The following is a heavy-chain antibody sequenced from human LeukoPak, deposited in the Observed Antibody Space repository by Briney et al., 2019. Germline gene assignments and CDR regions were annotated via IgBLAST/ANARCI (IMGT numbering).Heavy chain of an antibody. J-gene: IGHJ4*02. CDR2: IYASGNT. CDR1: GGSISSYY. Sequence: SETLSLTCTVSGGSISSYYWSWVRQPAGKGLEWIGRIYASGNTNYNPSLKGRVTMTVDTSKNQFSLNLSSVTAADTAVYYCAREDKTGTIDYWGQGTLVTVSS. CDR3: AREDKTGTIDY. V-gene: IGHV4-4*07. D-gene: IGHD1-7*01.